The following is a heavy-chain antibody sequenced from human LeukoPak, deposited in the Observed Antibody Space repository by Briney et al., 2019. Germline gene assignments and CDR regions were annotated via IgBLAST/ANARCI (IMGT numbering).Heavy chain of an antibody. V-gene: IGHV3-30*04. D-gene: IGHD2-2*03. Sequence: GGSLRLSCAASGFTFSSYAMHWVRQAPGKGLEWVAVISYDGSNKYYADSVKGRFTISRDNSKNTLYLQMNSLRAEDTAVYYCARGWIWSVFARVYYFDYWGQGTLVTVSS. CDR2: ISYDGSNK. CDR1: GFTFSSYA. J-gene: IGHJ4*02. CDR3: ARGWIWSVFARVYYFDY.